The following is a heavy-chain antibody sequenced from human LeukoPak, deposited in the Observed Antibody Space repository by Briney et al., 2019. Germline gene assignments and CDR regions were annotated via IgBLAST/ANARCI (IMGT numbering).Heavy chain of an antibody. CDR2: ISGSGGST. CDR1: GFTFSSYA. CDR3: AKDPRGDYVLGY. V-gene: IGHV3-23*01. D-gene: IGHD4-17*01. J-gene: IGHJ4*02. Sequence: PGGSLRLSCAASGFTFSSYAMSWVRQAPGKGLEWVSAISGSGGSTYYADSVKGRFTISRDNSRNTLYLQMNSLRAEDTAVYYCAKDPRGDYVLGYWGQGTLVTVSS.